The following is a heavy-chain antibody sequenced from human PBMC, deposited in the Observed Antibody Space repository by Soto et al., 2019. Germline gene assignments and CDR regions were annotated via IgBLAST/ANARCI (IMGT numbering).Heavy chain of an antibody. CDR1: GYSFTSYW. Sequence: GESLKISCKGSGYSFTSYWIGWVRQTPGKGLEWMGIIYPGDSDTKYSPPFEGHVTISADKSINTAYLQWSSLKASDTAIYYCAKRRADSLSFDDSGQGTLVTVSS. D-gene: IGHD1-26*01. V-gene: IGHV5-51*01. CDR3: AKRRADSLSFDD. J-gene: IGHJ4*02. CDR2: IYPGDSDT.